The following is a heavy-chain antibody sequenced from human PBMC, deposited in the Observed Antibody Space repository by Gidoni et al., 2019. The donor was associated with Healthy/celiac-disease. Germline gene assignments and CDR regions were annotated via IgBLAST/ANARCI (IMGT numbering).Heavy chain of an antibody. CDR1: GFTFSSYG. CDR2: IRYDGSNK. CDR3: AKSSNFGVVIMGYYFDY. Sequence: QVQLVESGGGVVQPGGSLRLSCAASGFTFSSYGMHWVRQAPGKGLEWVAFIRYDGSNKYYADSVKGRFTISRDNSKNTLYLQMNSLRAEDTAVYYCAKSSNFGVVIMGYYFDYWGQGTLVTVSS. D-gene: IGHD3-3*02. V-gene: IGHV3-30*02. J-gene: IGHJ4*02.